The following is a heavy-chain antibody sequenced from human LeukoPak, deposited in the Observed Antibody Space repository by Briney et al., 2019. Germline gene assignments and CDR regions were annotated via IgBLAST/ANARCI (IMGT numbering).Heavy chain of an antibody. V-gene: IGHV1-18*04. CDR2: ISAYNGNT. D-gene: IGHD6-13*01. Sequence: GGSVKVSCKAFGYTFTSYGISWVRQAPGQGLEWMGWISAYNGNTNYAQKLQGRVTMTTDTSTSTAYMELRSLRSDDTAVYYCARESSSWYYYYYGMDVWGKGTTVTVSS. J-gene: IGHJ6*04. CDR3: ARESSSWYYYYYGMDV. CDR1: GYTFTSYG.